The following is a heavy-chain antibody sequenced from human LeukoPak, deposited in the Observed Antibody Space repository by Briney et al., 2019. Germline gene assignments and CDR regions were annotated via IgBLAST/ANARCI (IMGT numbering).Heavy chain of an antibody. J-gene: IGHJ5*02. CDR1: GCSFTNYY. V-gene: IGHV1-2*02. D-gene: IGHD3-3*01. Sequence: GASVKVSCKASGCSFTNYYIHWVRQAPGQGLEWMGWINPKSGRTSSARKFQDRVTMTRDPSISTVYMDMAWLTSDDTAIYFCASADFVDAGPYLIGPWGQGTLVTVSS. CDR2: INPKSGRT. CDR3: ASADFVDAGPYLIGP.